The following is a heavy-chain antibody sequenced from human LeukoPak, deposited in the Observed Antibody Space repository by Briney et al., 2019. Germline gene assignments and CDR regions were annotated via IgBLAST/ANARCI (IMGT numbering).Heavy chain of an antibody. J-gene: IGHJ2*01. V-gene: IGHV4-59*01. CDR1: GDSIRSYY. Sequence: SETLSLTCTVSGDSIRSYYWSWIRQPPGKGLECIGYIYYSGSTNYNPPLKSRFTISVDTSKNQFSLKLSSVTAADTAVYYCARHRGSSGWYGWYFDLWGRGTLVSVSS. CDR2: IYYSGST. D-gene: IGHD6-19*01. CDR3: ARHRGSSGWYGWYFDL.